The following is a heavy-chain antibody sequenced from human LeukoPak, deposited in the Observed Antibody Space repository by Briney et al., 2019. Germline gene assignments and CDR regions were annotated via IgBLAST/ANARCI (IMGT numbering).Heavy chain of an antibody. CDR3: ARDYYGSGSTFDY. Sequence: SETLSLTCAVSGGSISSSNWWSWVRQPPGKGLEWIGEIYHSGSTNYNPSLKSRVTISVDKSKNQFSLKLSSETAADTAVYYCARDYYGSGSTFDYWGQGTLVTVSS. J-gene: IGHJ4*02. V-gene: IGHV4-4*02. CDR1: GGSISSSNW. CDR2: IYHSGST. D-gene: IGHD3-10*01.